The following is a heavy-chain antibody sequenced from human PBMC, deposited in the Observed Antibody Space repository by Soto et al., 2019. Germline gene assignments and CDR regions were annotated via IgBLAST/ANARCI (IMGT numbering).Heavy chain of an antibody. CDR2: INPGGGST. Sequence: ASVKVSCKASGYTFITYYMHWVRQAPGQGLEWMGIINPGGGSTSYAQKFQGRVTMTRDTSTSTVYMELSSLRSEDTAVYYCAGDYPYDSSAYSRYNCFDPWGQGTLVAVPQ. J-gene: IGHJ5*02. CDR1: GYTFITYY. D-gene: IGHD3-22*01. V-gene: IGHV1-46*01. CDR3: AGDYPYDSSAYSRYNCFDP.